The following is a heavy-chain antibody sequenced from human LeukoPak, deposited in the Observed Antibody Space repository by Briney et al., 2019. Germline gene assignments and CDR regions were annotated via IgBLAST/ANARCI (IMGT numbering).Heavy chain of an antibody. J-gene: IGHJ5*02. V-gene: IGHV4-30-2*01. CDR3: ARADNYYDSSGYYSLWFDP. CDR2: IYHSGST. CDR1: GGSIGSGGYY. Sequence: PSQTLSLTCTVSGGSIGSGGYYWSWIRQHPGKGLEWIGHIYHSGSTYYNPSLKSRVTISVDRSKNQFSLKLSSVTAADTAVYYCARADNYYDSSGYYSLWFDPWGQGTLVTVSS. D-gene: IGHD3-22*01.